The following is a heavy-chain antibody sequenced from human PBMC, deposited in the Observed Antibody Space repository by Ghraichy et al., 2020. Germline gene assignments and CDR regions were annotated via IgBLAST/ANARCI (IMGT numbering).Heavy chain of an antibody. Sequence: ASVKVSCKPSGFTFTRYGMHWLRQAPGQRLEWMGWINAGNGNTKYSENFQGRVTITGDTSASTAYMELSSLRSEDTAVYYCARWGLGFGELLDYWGQGTLVTVSS. CDR2: INAGNGNT. D-gene: IGHD3-10*01. CDR1: GFTFTRYG. J-gene: IGHJ4*02. CDR3: ARWGLGFGELLDY. V-gene: IGHV1-3*01.